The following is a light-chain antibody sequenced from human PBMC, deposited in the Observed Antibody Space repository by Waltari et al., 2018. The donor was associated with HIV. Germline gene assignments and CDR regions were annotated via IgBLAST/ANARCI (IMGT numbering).Light chain of an antibody. CDR3: QTWDTTTVV. V-gene: IGLV3-1*01. J-gene: IGLJ2*01. Sequence: SSELTQPPSVSVSPEQTASITCFGDQLGDSYVCWYQQKPGQSPVLVIYQDTKRPSGIPERFSGSNSGNTATLTISGTQAMDEADYYCQTWDTTTVVFGGGTKLTVL. CDR1: QLGDSY. CDR2: QDT.